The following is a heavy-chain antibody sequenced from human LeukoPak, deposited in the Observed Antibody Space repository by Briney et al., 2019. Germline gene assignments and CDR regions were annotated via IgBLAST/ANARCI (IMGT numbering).Heavy chain of an antibody. D-gene: IGHD6-13*01. J-gene: IGHJ4*02. Sequence: GGSLRLSCEASGFTFRDYWMTWVRQAPGKGLEWVANVKQDGTEKFYVDSVKGRFTISRDNGKNSLYLQMNSLRVEDTAIYYCARAGGTSWADYWGQGTLVTVSS. CDR1: GFTFRDYW. CDR3: ARAGGTSWADY. CDR2: VKQDGTEK. V-gene: IGHV3-7*01.